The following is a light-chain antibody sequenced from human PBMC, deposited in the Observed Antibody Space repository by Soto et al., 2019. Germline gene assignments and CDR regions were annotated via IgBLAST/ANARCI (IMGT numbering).Light chain of an antibody. CDR3: QHYNGFPVT. CDR2: DVS. CDR1: QDIAIY. Sequence: AIRLTQSPSSLSVSFGDRVTITWWASQDIAIYLAWYQHKPGMAPKLLIYDVSTLQRGVPSTFSGSGYGTDFDLTISSLQPDDFATYYCQHYNGFPVTFGQGTKVDIK. J-gene: IGKJ1*01. V-gene: IGKV1-13*02.